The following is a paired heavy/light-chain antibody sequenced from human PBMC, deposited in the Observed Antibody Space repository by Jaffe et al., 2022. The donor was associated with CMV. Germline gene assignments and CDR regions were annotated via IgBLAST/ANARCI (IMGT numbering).Light chain of an antibody. J-gene: IGKJ3*01. CDR2: SAS. V-gene: IGKV1-17*03. Sequence: DIQMTQSPSAMSASIGDRVTLTCRASQGISNHLAWFQQKPGKVPKRLIYSASTLESGVPSRFSGSGSGTEFTLTISSLQPEDFATYYCLQYNSYPLTFGPGTKVDIK. CDR1: QGISNH. CDR3: LQYNSYPLT.
Heavy chain of an antibody. Sequence: EVQLVESGGGLVKPGGSLRLSCGAPGFALSSYFMNWVRQAPGRGLEWVSSISSGSTYIYYSDSVKGRFTVSRDNDKNSLYLQMNSLRAEDTAVYYCVRDRSTNFAVVRPVDPFDIWGQGTMVTISS. CDR2: ISSGSTYI. D-gene: IGHD3-3*01. V-gene: IGHV3-21*02. CDR1: GFALSSYF. J-gene: IGHJ3*02. CDR3: VRDRSTNFAVVRPVDPFDI.